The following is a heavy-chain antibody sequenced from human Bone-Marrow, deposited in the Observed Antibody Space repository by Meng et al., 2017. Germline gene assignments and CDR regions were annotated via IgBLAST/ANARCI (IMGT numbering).Heavy chain of an antibody. CDR2: IFYSGNT. CDR1: GDSISSGSYY. Sequence: CTVSGDSISSGSYYWSWIRQPPGKGLEWIGYIFYSGNTNYNPSLKSRVTISVDTSKNQFSLKLRSVTAADTAVYYCARDHGYYDSSGYSYYYGMEVWGQGTTVTVSS. V-gene: IGHV4-61*01. CDR3: ARDHGYYDSSGYSYYYGMEV. J-gene: IGHJ6*02. D-gene: IGHD3-22*01.